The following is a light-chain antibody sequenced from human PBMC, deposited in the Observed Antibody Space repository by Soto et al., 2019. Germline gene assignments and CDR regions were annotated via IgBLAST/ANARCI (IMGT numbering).Light chain of an antibody. CDR1: QGISSY. Sequence: DIQLTQSPSFLSASVGDRVTITCRASQGISSYLAWYQQKPGKAPKLLIYAASTLQSGVPSRFGGSGSGTEFTLTISSLQPEDFATYYCQQLNSYPRTFGQGTKLEL. V-gene: IGKV1-9*01. CDR2: AAS. CDR3: QQLNSYPRT. J-gene: IGKJ2*01.